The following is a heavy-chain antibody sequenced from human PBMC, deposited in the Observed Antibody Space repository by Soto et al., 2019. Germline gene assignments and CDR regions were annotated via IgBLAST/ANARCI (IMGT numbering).Heavy chain of an antibody. CDR3: AKAAGPSAGYYVLQH. CDR2: VSFDGSNK. V-gene: IGHV3-30*18. D-gene: IGHD3-22*01. CDR1: GFIFTSYG. J-gene: IGHJ1*01. Sequence: LRLSCAASGFIFTSYGMHWVRQAPGKGLEWVAVVSFDGSNKYYADSVKGRFTISRDNSKNTLYLQMNSLRPEDTAVYYCAKAAGPSAGYYVLQHWGQGTLVT.